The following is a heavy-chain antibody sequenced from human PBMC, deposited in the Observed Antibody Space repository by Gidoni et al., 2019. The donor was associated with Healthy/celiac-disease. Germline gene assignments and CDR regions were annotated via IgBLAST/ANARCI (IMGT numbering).Heavy chain of an antibody. J-gene: IGHJ4*02. D-gene: IGHD3-3*01. Sequence: EVQLLESGGGLVQPGGSLRLSCAASGFTFSSYAMSWVRQAPGKGLEWVSAISGSGGSTYYADSVKGRFTISRDNSKNTLYLQMNSLRAEDTAVYYCAKVRRDYDFWSGYLDYWGQGTLVTVSS. CDR1: GFTFSSYA. V-gene: IGHV3-23*01. CDR3: AKVRRDYDFWSGYLDY. CDR2: ISGSGGST.